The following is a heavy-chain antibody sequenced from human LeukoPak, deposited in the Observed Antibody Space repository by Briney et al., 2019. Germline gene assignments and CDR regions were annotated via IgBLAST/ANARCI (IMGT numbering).Heavy chain of an antibody. CDR2: ISSSGSTI. J-gene: IGHJ4*02. D-gene: IGHD3-9*01. CDR1: GFTFSSYE. V-gene: IGHV3-48*03. CDR3: ARVKYFDWLHRAFDY. Sequence: GGSLRLSCAASGFTFSSYEMNWARQAPGEGLEWVSYISSSGSTIYYADSVKGRFTISRDNAKNSLYLQMNSLRAEDTAVYYCARVKYFDWLHRAFDYWGQGTLVTVSS.